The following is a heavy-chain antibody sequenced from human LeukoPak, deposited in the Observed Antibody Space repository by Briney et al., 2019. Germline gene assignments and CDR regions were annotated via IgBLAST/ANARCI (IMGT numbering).Heavy chain of an antibody. CDR3: AKQGAPRQDYYMDV. J-gene: IGHJ6*03. CDR1: GASFSSYA. CDR2: IIPIFGTP. Sequence: ASVKVSCKASGASFSSYAISWVRQAPGQGLEWMGRIIPIFGTPNYAQRFQGRVTITADIVSSTAYMEVNNLTSEDTAVYFCAKQGAPRQDYYMDVWGNGTTVTVSS. V-gene: IGHV1-69*06.